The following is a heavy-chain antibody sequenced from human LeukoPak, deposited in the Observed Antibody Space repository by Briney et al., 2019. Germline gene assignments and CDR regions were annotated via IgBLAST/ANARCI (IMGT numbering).Heavy chain of an antibody. CDR3: ARIPAYYYGSGWYYYGMDV. Sequence: SETLSLTCAVYGGSFSGYYWSWIRQPPGKGLEWIGEINHSGSTNYNPSLKSRVTISVDTFKNQFSLKLSSVTAADTAVYYCARIPAYYYGSGWYYYGMDVWGQGTTVTVSS. D-gene: IGHD3-10*01. V-gene: IGHV4-34*01. CDR1: GGSFSGYY. J-gene: IGHJ6*02. CDR2: INHSGST.